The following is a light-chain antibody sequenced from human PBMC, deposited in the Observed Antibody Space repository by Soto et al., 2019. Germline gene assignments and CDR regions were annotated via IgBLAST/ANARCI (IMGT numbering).Light chain of an antibody. CDR1: QSIRSR. Sequence: DLQMTQSPSTLSANVGDRVTITCRASQSIRSRLTWYQQKPGKAPKLLIYKASTLEGGVPARFSGSGSGTEFTLTISNLQADDFASYCCQQYNTYPWTFGQGTKVDIK. V-gene: IGKV1-5*03. CDR2: KAS. J-gene: IGKJ1*01. CDR3: QQYNTYPWT.